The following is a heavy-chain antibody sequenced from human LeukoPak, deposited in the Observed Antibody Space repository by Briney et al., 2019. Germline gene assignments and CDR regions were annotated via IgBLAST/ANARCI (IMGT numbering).Heavy chain of an antibody. V-gene: IGHV3-23*01. CDR3: AKVMDDIVVVPAAIGIDY. Sequence: GGSLRLSCAASGFTFSSYAMSWVRKAPGKGLEGGSAISGSGGSTYYADSVKGRFTISRDNSKNTLYLQMNSLRAEDTAVYYCAKVMDDIVVVPAAIGIDYWGQGTLVTVSS. CDR1: GFTFSSYA. J-gene: IGHJ4*02. D-gene: IGHD2-2*01. CDR2: ISGSGGST.